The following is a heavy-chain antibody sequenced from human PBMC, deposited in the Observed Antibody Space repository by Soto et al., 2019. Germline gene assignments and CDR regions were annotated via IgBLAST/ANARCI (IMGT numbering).Heavy chain of an antibody. Sequence: QVQLQESGPGLVKPSQTLSLTCTVSGGSISSGDYYWSWIRQPPGKGLEWIGYIYYSGSTYYNPSLKIRVTISVDTSKNQFSLKLSSVTAADTAVYYCARDEGRKARPDYYYGMDVWGQGTTVTVSS. CDR1: GGSISSGDYY. CDR2: IYYSGST. D-gene: IGHD6-6*01. V-gene: IGHV4-30-4*01. J-gene: IGHJ6*02. CDR3: ARDEGRKARPDYYYGMDV.